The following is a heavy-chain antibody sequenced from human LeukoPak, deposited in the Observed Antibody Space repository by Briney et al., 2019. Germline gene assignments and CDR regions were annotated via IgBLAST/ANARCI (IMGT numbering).Heavy chain of an antibody. CDR2: INWSGSSP. V-gene: IGHV3-20*04. D-gene: IGHD2-15*01. CDR1: GFTFDDYG. J-gene: IGHJ4*02. CDR3: ARRIGYCSGGSCWFGFDY. Sequence: GGSLRLSCAASGFTFDDYGMGWVRQAPGKGLEWVSGINWSGSSPAYADSVKGRFTISRDNAKNSLYLQMSSLRAEDTAVYYCARRIGYCSGGSCWFGFDYWGQGTLVTVSS.